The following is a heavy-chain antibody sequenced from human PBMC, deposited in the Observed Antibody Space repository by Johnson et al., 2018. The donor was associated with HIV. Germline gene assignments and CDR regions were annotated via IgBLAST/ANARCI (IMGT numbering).Heavy chain of an antibody. V-gene: IGHV3-30-3*01. D-gene: IGHD3-10*01. Sequence: QVQLVESGGGLVQPGGSLRLSCAASGFTFTTYAMNWVRQAPGKGLAWVAAISPNGSNTDNAESVRGRFTVARDNSKNTLYLQMNGLKTEDTAMYYCTTMSALWFGDIHVFGDGFDIWGQGTMVTVSS. CDR2: ISPNGSNT. CDR1: GFTFTTYA. J-gene: IGHJ3*02. CDR3: TTMSALWFGDIHVFGDGFDI.